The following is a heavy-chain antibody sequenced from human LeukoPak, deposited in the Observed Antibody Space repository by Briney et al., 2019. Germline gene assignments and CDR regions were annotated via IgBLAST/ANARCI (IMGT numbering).Heavy chain of an antibody. J-gene: IGHJ5*02. V-gene: IGHV4-61*02. CDR1: AGTISTYLYY. Sequence: SQTLCLTCTVSAGTISTYLYYWTWIQHPAGKGLEWIVRFYTSGWADYNPSLKSRVTMSVDTSKNQFSLKLSFVPSADTAFYYCARGSGWNAFDPWGQGTLVTVSS. CDR2: FYTSGWA. D-gene: IGHD6-19*01. CDR3: ARGSGWNAFDP.